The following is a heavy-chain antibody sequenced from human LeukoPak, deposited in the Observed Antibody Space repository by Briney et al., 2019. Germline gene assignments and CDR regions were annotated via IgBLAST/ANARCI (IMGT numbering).Heavy chain of an antibody. CDR2: ISTYNANT. CDR1: GYTFTKYG. Sequence: ASVKVSCKASGYTFTKYGINWVRQAPGQGLEWMGWISTYNANTHCVQKFEGRVTMTTDTSTSTAYMELRSLRTDDTAVYYCASGGMAVANTLGYWGQGTLVTVSS. D-gene: IGHD6-19*01. V-gene: IGHV1-18*01. CDR3: ASGGMAVANTLGY. J-gene: IGHJ4*02.